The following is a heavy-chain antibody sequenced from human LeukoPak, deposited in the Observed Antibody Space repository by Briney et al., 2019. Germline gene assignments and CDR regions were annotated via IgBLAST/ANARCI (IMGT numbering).Heavy chain of an antibody. D-gene: IGHD3-16*01. J-gene: IGHJ4*02. CDR2: ISSSSSYI. CDR1: GFTFSSYS. V-gene: IGHV3-21*01. CDR3: ASLSIALSLPSDY. Sequence: GGSLRLSCAASGFTFSSYSMNWVRQAPGKGLEWVSSISSSSSYIYYADSVKGRFTISRDNAKNSLYLQMNSLRAEDTAVYYCASLSIALSLPSDYWGQGTLVTVSS.